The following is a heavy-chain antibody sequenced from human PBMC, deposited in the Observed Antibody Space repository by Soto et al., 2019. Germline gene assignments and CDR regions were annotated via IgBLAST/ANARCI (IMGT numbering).Heavy chain of an antibody. J-gene: IGHJ4*02. V-gene: IGHV4-4*02. Sequence: QVQLQESGPGLVKPSGTLSVTCVVSGGSISSENWWSWVRQPPGKGLEWIGEIYHSGSTNFNPSLKSRVPMSVDKAKNQFSLNLNSVTAADTAVYYCTTMPGIVGATHFDYWGQGTLVTVSS. CDR3: TTMPGIVGATHFDY. CDR1: GGSISSENW. CDR2: IYHSGST. D-gene: IGHD1-26*01.